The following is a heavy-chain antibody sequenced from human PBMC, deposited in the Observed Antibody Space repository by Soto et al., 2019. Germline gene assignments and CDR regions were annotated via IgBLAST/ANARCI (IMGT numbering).Heavy chain of an antibody. D-gene: IGHD5-12*01. J-gene: IGHJ5*02. CDR1: GFTFISYE. CDR2: ISSSGSTI. Sequence: LRLSCAASGFTFISYEMNWVRQAPGKGLEWVSYISSSGSTIYYADSVKGRFTISRDNAKNSLYLQMNSLRAEDTAVYYCAREGIVATKFDPWGQGTLVTVSS. V-gene: IGHV3-48*03. CDR3: AREGIVATKFDP.